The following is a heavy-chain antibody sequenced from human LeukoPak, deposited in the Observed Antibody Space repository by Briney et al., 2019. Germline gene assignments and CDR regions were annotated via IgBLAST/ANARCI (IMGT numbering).Heavy chain of an antibody. CDR1: GGTFSSYA. V-gene: IGHV1-69*13. CDR3: ARDRREWLQYKNAFDI. Sequence: SVKVSCKASGGTFSSYAISWVRQAPGQGLEWMGGIIPIFGTANYAQKFQGRVTITADESTSTAYMELSGLRSEDTAVYYCARDRREWLQYKNAFDIWGQGTMVTVSS. D-gene: IGHD5-24*01. CDR2: IIPIFGTA. J-gene: IGHJ3*02.